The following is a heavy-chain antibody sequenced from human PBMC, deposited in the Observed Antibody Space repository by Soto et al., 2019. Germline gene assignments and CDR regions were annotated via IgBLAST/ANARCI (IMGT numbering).Heavy chain of an antibody. V-gene: IGHV1-2*04. CDR2: INPNSGGT. CDR1: GYTFTGYY. CDR3: ARKVGQLGYSDYYYYGLDV. J-gene: IGHJ6*01. D-gene: IGHD2-15*01. Sequence: ASVKVSCKASGYTFTGYYMHWVRQAPGQGLEWMGWINPNSGGTNYAQKFQGWVTMTRDTSISTAYMELSRLRSDDTAVYYCARKVGQLGYSDYYYYGLDVWGQGTTVT.